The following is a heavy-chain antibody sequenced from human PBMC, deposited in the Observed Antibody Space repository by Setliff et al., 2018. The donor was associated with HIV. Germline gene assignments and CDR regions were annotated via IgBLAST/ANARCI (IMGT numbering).Heavy chain of an antibody. J-gene: IGHJ4*02. CDR2: IHTSGRT. Sequence: SETLSLTCTVSGGSINSYFWSWIRQPPGKGLEWIGYIHTSGRTNYNYPFKTRATISRDTSKNQFSLRLSSVTATDTAMYYCARHPREETQRNYKFDSWGQGTLVTVSS. V-gene: IGHV4-4*09. CDR1: GGSINSYF. D-gene: IGHD1-7*01. CDR3: ARHPREETQRNYKFDS.